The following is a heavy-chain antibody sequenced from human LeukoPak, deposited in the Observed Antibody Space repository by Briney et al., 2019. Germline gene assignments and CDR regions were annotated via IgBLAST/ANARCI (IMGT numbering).Heavy chain of an antibody. D-gene: IGHD4-11*01. CDR1: GGSISSGGYS. V-gene: IGHV4-34*01. Sequence: SETLSLTCAVSGGSISSGGYSWSWIRQPPGKGLEWIGEINHSGSTNYNPSLKSRVTISVDTSKNQFSLKLSSVTAADTAVYYCARGFTETLSSYFDYGGQGTLVTVSS. CDR3: ARGFTETLSSYFDY. CDR2: INHSGST. J-gene: IGHJ4*02.